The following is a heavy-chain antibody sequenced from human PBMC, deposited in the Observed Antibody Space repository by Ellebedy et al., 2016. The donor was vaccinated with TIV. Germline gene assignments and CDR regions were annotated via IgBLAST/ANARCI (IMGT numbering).Heavy chain of an antibody. CDR2: MKQDGSEE. J-gene: IGHJ4*02. CDR1: GFTFSNYW. Sequence: GESLKISCAASGFTFSNYWMTWVRQAPGRGLEWVANMKQDGSEEYYVDSVKGRFIISRDNAKNSLYLQMNSLRAEDTAVYYCAKDLRRYSYGYSYFDYWGQGTLVTVSS. CDR3: AKDLRRYSYGYSYFDY. V-gene: IGHV3-7*01. D-gene: IGHD5-18*01.